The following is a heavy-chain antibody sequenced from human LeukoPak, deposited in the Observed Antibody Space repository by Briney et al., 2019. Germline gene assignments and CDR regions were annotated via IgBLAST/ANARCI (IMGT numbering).Heavy chain of an antibody. D-gene: IGHD2-2*01. CDR1: GYTFTGYY. V-gene: IGHV1-2*02. Sequence: GASVKVSCKASGYTFTGYYMHWVRQAPGQGLEWMGWINPNSGGTNYAQKFQGRVTMTRDTSISTAYMELSRLRSDDTAVYYCARGIVVVPAAPYEPFDYWGQGTLVTVSS. CDR3: ARGIVVVPAAPYEPFDY. J-gene: IGHJ4*02. CDR2: INPNSGGT.